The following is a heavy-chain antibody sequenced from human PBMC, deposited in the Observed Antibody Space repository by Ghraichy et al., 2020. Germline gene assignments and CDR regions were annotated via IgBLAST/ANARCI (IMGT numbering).Heavy chain of an antibody. D-gene: IGHD2-15*01. CDR2: ISSSSSYI. V-gene: IGHV3-21*01. J-gene: IGHJ4*02. CDR1: GFTFSSYS. Sequence: LSLTCAASGFTFSSYSMNWVRQAPGKGLEWVSSISSSSSYIYYADSVKGRFTISRDNAKNSLYLKMNSLRAEDTAVYYCARDDCSGGRCSGVAYDYWGQGTLVTVSS. CDR3: ARDDCSGGRCSGVAYDY.